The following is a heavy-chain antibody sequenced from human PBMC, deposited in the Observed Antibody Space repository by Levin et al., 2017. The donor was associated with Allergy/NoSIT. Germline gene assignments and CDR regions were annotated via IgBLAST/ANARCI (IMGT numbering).Heavy chain of an antibody. Sequence: GESLKISCKASGYTFTGYYMHWVRQAPGQGLEWMGWINPNSGGTNYAQKFQGRVTMTRDTSISTAYMELSRLRSDDTAVYYCARDARFGDGIDIWGQGTMVTVSS. CDR2: INPNSGGT. CDR1: GYTFTGYY. V-gene: IGHV1-2*02. CDR3: ARDARFGDGIDI. D-gene: IGHD3-10*01. J-gene: IGHJ3*02.